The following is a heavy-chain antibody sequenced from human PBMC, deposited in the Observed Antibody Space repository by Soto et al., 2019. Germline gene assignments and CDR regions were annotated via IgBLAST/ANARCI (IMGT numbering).Heavy chain of an antibody. D-gene: IGHD5-18*01. CDR2: IIPMFRTA. Sequence: QVQLVQSGAEVKKPESSVKVSCKAPGGTFSTYAISWVRQAPGQGLEWMGGIIPMFRTANYAPRFQDRVTIPADESTNTVYMELSSLRSEDTAVYFCASGIQLWLRRINNGYSGWGQGTLVTVSS. CDR3: ASGIQLWLRRINNGYSG. J-gene: IGHJ4*02. CDR1: GGTFSTYA. V-gene: IGHV1-69*12.